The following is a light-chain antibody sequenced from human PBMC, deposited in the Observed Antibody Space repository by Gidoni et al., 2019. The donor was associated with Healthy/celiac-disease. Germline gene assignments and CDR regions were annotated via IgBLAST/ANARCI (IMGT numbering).Light chain of an antibody. CDR1: NIGSKS. J-gene: IGLJ2*01. Sequence: SYVLTQPPSVSVAPGKTARITCGGNNIGSKSVHWYQQKPGQAPVLVVYDDSDGPSGIPERFSGSNSGNTATLTISRVEAGDEADYYCQVWDSSSDHYVVFGGGTKLTVL. V-gene: IGLV3-21*03. CDR3: QVWDSSSDHYVV. CDR2: DDS.